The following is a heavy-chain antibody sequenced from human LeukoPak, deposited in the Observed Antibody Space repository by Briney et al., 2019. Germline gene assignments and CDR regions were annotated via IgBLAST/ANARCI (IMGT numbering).Heavy chain of an antibody. J-gene: IGHJ4*02. Sequence: SETLSLTCTVSGGSISSYYWSWIRQPPGKGLEWIGYIYYSGSTYYNPSLKSRVTISVDTSKNQFSLKLSSVTAADTAVYYCARGTPFDYWGQGTLVTVSS. V-gene: IGHV4-59*12. CDR3: ARGTPFDY. D-gene: IGHD1-1*01. CDR1: GGSISSYY. CDR2: IYYSGST.